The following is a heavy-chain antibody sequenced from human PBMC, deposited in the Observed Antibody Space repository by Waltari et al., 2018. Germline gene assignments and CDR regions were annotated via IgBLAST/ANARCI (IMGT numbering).Heavy chain of an antibody. Sequence: QVQLQESGPGLVKPSETLSLTCAVSGYSISRGYYWGWIRQPPGKGLEWIGSIYHSGSTYYNPSLKSRVTISVDTSKNQFSLKLSSVTAADTAVYYCARLLRRDWFDPWGQGTLVTVSS. D-gene: IGHD3-16*01. CDR3: ARLLRRDWFDP. V-gene: IGHV4-38-2*01. J-gene: IGHJ5*02. CDR1: GYSISRGYY. CDR2: IYHSGST.